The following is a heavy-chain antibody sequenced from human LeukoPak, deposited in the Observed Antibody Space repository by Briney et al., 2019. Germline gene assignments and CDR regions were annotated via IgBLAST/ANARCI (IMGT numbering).Heavy chain of an antibody. V-gene: IGHV3-20*04. J-gene: IGHJ3*02. D-gene: IGHD3-10*01. CDR1: GFTFDDYG. CDR3: ARGQNYYGSGSQTFDI. Sequence: GGSVRLSCAPSGFTFDDYGMRWVRQAPGKGLEWVSGINWNGGSTGYADSVKGRFTISRDNAKNSLYLQVSSLRAEDTAWYYCARGQNYYGSGSQTFDIWGQGTMVTVSS. CDR2: INWNGGST.